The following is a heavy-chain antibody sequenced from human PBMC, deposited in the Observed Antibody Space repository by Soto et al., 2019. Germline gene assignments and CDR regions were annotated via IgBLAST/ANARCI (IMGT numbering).Heavy chain of an antibody. CDR1: GFTVSSNY. Sequence: PGGSLRLSCAASGFTVSSNYMIWVRQAPGKGLEWVSVIYSGGSTYYADSVKGRFTISRDNSENTLYLQMNSLRAEDTAVYYCARVFKGAAFDYWGQGTLVTVSS. J-gene: IGHJ4*02. V-gene: IGHV3-53*01. CDR3: ARVFKGAAFDY. D-gene: IGHD1-26*01. CDR2: IYSGGST.